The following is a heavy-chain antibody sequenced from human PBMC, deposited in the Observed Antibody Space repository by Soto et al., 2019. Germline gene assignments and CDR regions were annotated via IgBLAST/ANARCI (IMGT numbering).Heavy chain of an antibody. D-gene: IGHD6-6*01. CDR2: IGTAGDT. J-gene: IGHJ3*02. CDR3: ARRGSSRGAFDI. Sequence: ESGGGLVQPGGSLRLSCAASGFTFSSYDMHWVRQATGKGLEWVSAIGTAGDTYYPGSVKGRFTISRENAKNSLYLQMNSLRAGDTAVYYCARRGSSRGAFDIWGQGTMVTVSS. V-gene: IGHV3-13*01. CDR1: GFTFSSYD.